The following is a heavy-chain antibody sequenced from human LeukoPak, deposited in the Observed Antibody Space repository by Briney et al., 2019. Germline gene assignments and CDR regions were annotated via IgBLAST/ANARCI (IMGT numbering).Heavy chain of an antibody. CDR2: ISAYNGNT. Sequence: ASVKVSCKASGYTFTSYGISWVRQAPGQGLEWMGWISAYNGNTNYAQKLQGRVTMTTDTSTSTAYMELRSLRSDDTAVYYCARAPCYDSSVPTDYWGQGTLVTVSS. CDR1: GYTFTSYG. CDR3: ARAPCYDSSVPTDY. J-gene: IGHJ4*02. V-gene: IGHV1-18*01. D-gene: IGHD3-22*01.